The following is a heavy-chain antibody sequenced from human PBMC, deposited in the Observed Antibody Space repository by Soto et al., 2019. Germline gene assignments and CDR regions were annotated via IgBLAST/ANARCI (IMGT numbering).Heavy chain of an antibody. Sequence: SETLSLTCAVYGGSFSGYYWSWIRQPPGKGLEWIGEINHSGSTNYNPSLKSRVTISVDTSKNQFSLKLSSVTAADTAVYYCARRLAAAGEYYYYGMDVWGQGTTVTVSS. V-gene: IGHV4-34*01. D-gene: IGHD6-13*01. CDR2: INHSGST. CDR1: GGSFSGYY. J-gene: IGHJ6*02. CDR3: ARRLAAAGEYYYYGMDV.